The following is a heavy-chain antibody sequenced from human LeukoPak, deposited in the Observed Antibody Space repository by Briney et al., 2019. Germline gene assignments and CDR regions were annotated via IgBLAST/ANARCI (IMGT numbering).Heavy chain of an antibody. CDR2: ISSSSSYI. J-gene: IGHJ3*02. CDR3: ARDKAIKDALDI. CDR1: GFTFSSYS. V-gene: IGHV3-21*01. D-gene: IGHD2-2*01. Sequence: GGSLRLSCAASGFTFSSYSMNWVRPAPGKGLEWVSSISSSSSYIYYADSVKGRFTISRDNAKNSLYLQMNSLRAEDTAVYYCARDKAIKDALDIWGQGTMVTVSS.